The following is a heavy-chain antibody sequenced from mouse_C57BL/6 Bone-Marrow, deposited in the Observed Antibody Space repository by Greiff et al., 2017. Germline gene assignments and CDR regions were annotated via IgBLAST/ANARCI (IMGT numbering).Heavy chain of an antibody. V-gene: IGHV5-6*01. CDR2: ISSGGSYT. D-gene: IGHD1-1*01. Sequence: EVKLVESGGDLVKPGGSLKLSCAASGFTFSSYGMSWVRQTPDKRLEWVATISSGGSYTYYPDSVKGRFTISRDNAKNTLYLQMSSLKSEDTAMYYCTVVATNWYFDVWGTGTTVTVSS. CDR1: GFTFSSYG. CDR3: TVVATNWYFDV. J-gene: IGHJ1*03.